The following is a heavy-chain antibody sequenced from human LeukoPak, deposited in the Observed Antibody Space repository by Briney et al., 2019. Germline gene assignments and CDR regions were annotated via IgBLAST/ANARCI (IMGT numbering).Heavy chain of an antibody. CDR2: VSGDGGTT. CDR1: GFTFDGYA. CDR3: AKKIVWGFFSGGGGAPSFDY. D-gene: IGHD2-15*01. V-gene: IGHV3-43*02. J-gene: IGHJ4*02. Sequence: GGSLRLSCAASGFTFDGYAMHWVRQAPGTGLEWVSLVSGDGGTTFYADSVKGRFTISRDNSKNSLYLQMNSLRTEDTALYYCAKKIVWGFFSGGGGAPSFDYWGQGTLVTVSS.